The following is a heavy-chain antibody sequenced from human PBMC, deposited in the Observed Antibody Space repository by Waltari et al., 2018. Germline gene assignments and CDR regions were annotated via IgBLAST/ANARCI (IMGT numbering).Heavy chain of an antibody. V-gene: IGHV4-38-2*01. J-gene: IGHJ1*01. D-gene: IGHD3-22*01. CDR2: IYHSGST. CDR3: AGTYYYDSSGYSTEYFQH. Sequence: QVQLQESGPGLVKPSETLSLTCAVSGYSISSGYYWGWIRQPPGKGLEWIGSIYHSGSTYYNPSLKRRVTISVDTSKNQFSLKLSSVTAADTAVYYCAGTYYYDSSGYSTEYFQHWGQGTLVTVSS. CDR1: GYSISSGYY.